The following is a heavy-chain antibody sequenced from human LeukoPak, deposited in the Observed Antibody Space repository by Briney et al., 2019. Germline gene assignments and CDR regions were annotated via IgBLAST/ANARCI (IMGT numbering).Heavy chain of an antibody. V-gene: IGHV3-30-3*01. D-gene: IGHD3-3*01. J-gene: IGHJ4*02. CDR3: ARSRFLEWLLFDY. CDR2: ISYDGSNK. CDR1: GFTFSSYA. Sequence: GGSLRLSCAASGFTFSSYAMHWVRQAPGKGLEWVAVISYDGSNKYYADSVKGRFTISRDNSRNTLYLQMNSLRAEDTAVYYCARSRFLEWLLFDYWGQGTPVTVSS.